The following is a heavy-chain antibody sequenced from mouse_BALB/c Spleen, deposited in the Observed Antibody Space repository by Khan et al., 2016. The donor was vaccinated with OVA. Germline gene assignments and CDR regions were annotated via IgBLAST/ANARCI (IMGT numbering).Heavy chain of an antibody. CDR2: INTYTGEP. D-gene: IGHD6-2*01. J-gene: IGHJ1*01. CDR1: GYTFTNYG. CDR3: ARISSYWYSDV. V-gene: IGHV9-1*02. Sequence: QIQLVQSGPELKKPGETVKISCKASGYTFTNYGMNWVKQAPGKGLKWMGWINTYTGEPTYADDFKGRFVFSLETSASTAYLQISNPKNEDMTTXFCARISSYWYSDVWGAGTTVTVSS.